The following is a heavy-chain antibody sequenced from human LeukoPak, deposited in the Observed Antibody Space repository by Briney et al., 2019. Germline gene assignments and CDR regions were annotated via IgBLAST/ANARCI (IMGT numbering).Heavy chain of an antibody. J-gene: IGHJ4*02. CDR3: ARASIGSGWYWDY. D-gene: IGHD6-19*01. Sequence: PGGSLRLSCAASGFTFSSYAMTWVRQAPGKGLEWVSGIDGSGGRTYYAVSVKGRFTISRDNSKNTLYLQMNSLRAEDTAVYYCARASIGSGWYWDYWGQGTLVTVSS. CDR2: IDGSGGRT. V-gene: IGHV3-23*01. CDR1: GFTFSSYA.